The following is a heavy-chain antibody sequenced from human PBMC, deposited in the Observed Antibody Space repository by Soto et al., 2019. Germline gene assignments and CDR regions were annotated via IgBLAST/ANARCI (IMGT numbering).Heavy chain of an antibody. J-gene: IGHJ6*03. CDR2: ISSSSSYI. CDR1: GFTFSSYS. V-gene: IGHV3-21*01. D-gene: IGHD3-3*01. Sequence: GGFLRLSCAASGFTFSSYSMNWVRQAPGKGLEWVSSISSSSSYIYYADSVEGRFTISRDNAKDSLYLQMNSLRAEDTAVYYCARDSGIQYYDFWSGYYYMDVWGKGTTVTVSS. CDR3: ARDSGIQYYDFWSGYYYMDV.